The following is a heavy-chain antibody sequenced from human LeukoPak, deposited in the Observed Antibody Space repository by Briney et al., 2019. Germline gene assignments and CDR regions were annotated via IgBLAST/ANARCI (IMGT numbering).Heavy chain of an antibody. D-gene: IGHD4-17*01. J-gene: IGHJ3*02. CDR3: ARGSNFGDYGGADAFDI. CDR2: ISSSSSYI. V-gene: IGHV3-21*01. Sequence: GGSLRLSCAASGFTFSTYAMSWVRQAPGKGLEWVSSISSSSSYIYYADSVKGRFTISRDNAKNSLYLQMNSLRAEDTAVYYCARGSNFGDYGGADAFDIWGQGTMVTVSS. CDR1: GFTFSTYA.